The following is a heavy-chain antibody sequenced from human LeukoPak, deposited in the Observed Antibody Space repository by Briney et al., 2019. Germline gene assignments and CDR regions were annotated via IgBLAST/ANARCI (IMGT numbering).Heavy chain of an antibody. D-gene: IGHD1-26*01. CDR3: AAQRKRVGAPFDY. CDR1: GFTFSSYW. Sequence: PGGSLRLSCAASGFTFSSYWMSWVRQAPGKGLEWVANIKQDGSEKYYVDSVKGRFTISRDNAKNSLYLQMNSLRAEDTAVYYCAAQRKRVGAPFDYWGQGTLVTVSS. CDR2: IKQDGSEK. V-gene: IGHV3-7*01. J-gene: IGHJ4*02.